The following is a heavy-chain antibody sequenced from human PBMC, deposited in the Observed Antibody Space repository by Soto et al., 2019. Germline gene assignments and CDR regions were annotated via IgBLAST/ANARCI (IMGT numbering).Heavy chain of an antibody. Sequence: EVQLVESGGDSVQSGGSLRLSCIASGFTFRNYDMHWVRQATGKGLEWVSVIDTAGDTYYAGSVKGRFTISREDAKNSLYLKMNSLKAGDPAVYYCVRGMGDTGYYDNWFAPWGQGTLVTSPQ. D-gene: IGHD3-9*01. J-gene: IGHJ5*02. CDR1: GFTFRNYD. CDR2: IDTAGDT. CDR3: VRGMGDTGYYDNWFAP. V-gene: IGHV3-13*01.